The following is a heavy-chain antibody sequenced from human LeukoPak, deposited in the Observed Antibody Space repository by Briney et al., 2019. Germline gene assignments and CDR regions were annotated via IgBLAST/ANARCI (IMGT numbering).Heavy chain of an antibody. D-gene: IGHD1-26*01. Sequence: GGSLRLSCAASGFTFSSFGMHWVRPAPGKAREWLALIWYDGSNPYYADSVKGRFTISRDNSKDTTYVRVNGLRPEGTAVYYCARRYTGSYYYDYRGQGALVTVSS. V-gene: IGHV3-33*01. CDR3: ARRYTGSYYYDY. CDR1: GFTFSSFG. CDR2: IWYDGSNP. J-gene: IGHJ4*02.